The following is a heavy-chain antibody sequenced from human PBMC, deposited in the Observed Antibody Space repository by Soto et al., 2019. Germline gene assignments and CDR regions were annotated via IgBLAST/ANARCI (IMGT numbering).Heavy chain of an antibody. CDR2: MNPNSGNT. J-gene: IGHJ6*02. CDR3: ARSPYYYDSSGYYYSHYYGMDV. Sequence: ASVKVSCKASGHTFTSYDINWVRQATGQGLEWMGWMNPNSGNTGYAQKFQGRVTMTRNTSISTAYMELSSLRSEDTAVYYCARSPYYYDSSGYYYSHYYGMDVWGQGTTVTVSS. CDR1: GHTFTSYD. V-gene: IGHV1-8*01. D-gene: IGHD3-22*01.